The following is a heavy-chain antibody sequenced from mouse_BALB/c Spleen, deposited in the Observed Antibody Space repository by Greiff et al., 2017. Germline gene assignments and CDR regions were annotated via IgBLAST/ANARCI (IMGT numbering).Heavy chain of an antibody. D-gene: IGHD2-1*01. Sequence: QVQLQQSGPGLVAPSQSLSITCTVSGFSLTSYGVHWVRQPPGKGLEWLGVIWAGGSTNYNSALMSRLSISKDNSKSQVFLKMNSLQTDDTAMYYCAREFYGNYRGYFDVWGAGTTVTVSS. V-gene: IGHV2-9*02. CDR3: AREFYGNYRGYFDV. CDR2: IWAGGST. CDR1: GFSLTSYG. J-gene: IGHJ1*01.